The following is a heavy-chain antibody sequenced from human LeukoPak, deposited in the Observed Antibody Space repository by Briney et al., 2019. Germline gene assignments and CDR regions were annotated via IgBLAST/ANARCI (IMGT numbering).Heavy chain of an antibody. CDR3: AKDLFDSRKGGDYFDY. CDR2: VSGSGGTT. J-gene: IGHJ4*02. V-gene: IGHV3-23*01. D-gene: IGHD3-22*01. CDR1: GFTFSSYG. Sequence: GGSLRLSCAASGFTFSSYGMHWVRQAPGKGLEWVSAVSGSGGTTYYADSVKGRFTISRDNSKKTLYLQMNSLRAEDTAVYYCAKDLFDSRKGGDYFDYWGQGTLVTVS.